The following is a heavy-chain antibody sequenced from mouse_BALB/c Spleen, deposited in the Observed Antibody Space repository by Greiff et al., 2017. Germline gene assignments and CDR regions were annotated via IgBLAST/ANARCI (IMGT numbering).Heavy chain of an antibody. D-gene: IGHD2-4*01. CDR3: ARPSMITTGTWFAY. V-gene: IGHV5-6*01. Sequence: EVKLVESGGDLVKPGGSLKLSCAASGFTFSSYGMSWVRQTPDKRLEWVATISSGGSYTYYPDSVKGRFTISRDNAKNTLYLQMSSLKSEDTAMYYCARPSMITTGTWFAYWGQGTLVTVSA. J-gene: IGHJ3*01. CDR1: GFTFSSYG. CDR2: ISSGGSYT.